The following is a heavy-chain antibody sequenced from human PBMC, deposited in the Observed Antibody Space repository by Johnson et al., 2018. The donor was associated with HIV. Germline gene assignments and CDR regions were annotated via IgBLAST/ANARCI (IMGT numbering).Heavy chain of an antibody. J-gene: IGHJ3*02. CDR2: ISYHGSNK. D-gene: IGHD3-3*01. CDR1: GFTFSNYA. V-gene: IGHV3-30-3*01. CDR3: ARDRGIYEGAFDI. Sequence: QVQLVESGGGVVRPGGSLRLSCAASGFTFSNYAVHWVRQAPGKGLEWVAVISYHGSNKYYADSVKGRLTISRENSKNPLYLQMNSLRAEDTAVYYCARDRGIYEGAFDIWGQGTMVTVSS.